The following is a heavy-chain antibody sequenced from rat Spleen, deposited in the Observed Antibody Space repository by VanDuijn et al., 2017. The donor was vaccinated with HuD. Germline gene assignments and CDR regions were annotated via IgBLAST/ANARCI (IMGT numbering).Heavy chain of an antibody. Sequence: EVQLVESDGGLVQPGRSLKLSCAASGFTFSNYYMAWVRQAPTKGLEWVASITNSGGSTYYRDSVKGRFTISRDNAKSTLYLQMDSLRSEDTATYYCVRQDTSGYSNWFAYWGQGTLVTVSS. D-gene: IGHD4-3*01. J-gene: IGHJ3*01. V-gene: IGHV5-25*01. CDR1: GFTFSNYY. CDR2: ITNSGGST. CDR3: VRQDTSGYSNWFAY.